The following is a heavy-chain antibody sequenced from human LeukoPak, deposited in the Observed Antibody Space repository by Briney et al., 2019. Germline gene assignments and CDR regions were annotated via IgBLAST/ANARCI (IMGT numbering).Heavy chain of an antibody. CDR1: GFTFSSYG. CDR2: ISYDGGNK. J-gene: IGHJ4*02. D-gene: IGHD3-16*01. V-gene: IGHV3-30*18. CDR3: AKDRVGVMLDY. Sequence: GGSLRLSCAASGFTFSSYGMHWVRQAPGKGLEWVAVISYDGGNKYYADSVKGRFTISRDNSENTLYLQMNSLRAEDTAVYYCAKDRVGVMLDYWGQGTLVTVSS.